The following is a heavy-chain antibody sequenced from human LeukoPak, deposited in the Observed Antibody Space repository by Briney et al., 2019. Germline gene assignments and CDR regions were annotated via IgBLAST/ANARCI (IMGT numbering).Heavy chain of an antibody. CDR1: GLSFSTFA. CDR2: IYSGGST. D-gene: IGHD4-17*01. V-gene: IGHV3-66*01. Sequence: GGSLRLYCAASGLSFSTFAMRWVRQAPGKGLEGVSVIYSGGSTYYADSVKGRFTISRDNSKNTLSLQMNSLRAEYTAVYYCARGHGGYDYWGQGTLVTVSS. CDR3: ARGHGGYDY. J-gene: IGHJ4*02.